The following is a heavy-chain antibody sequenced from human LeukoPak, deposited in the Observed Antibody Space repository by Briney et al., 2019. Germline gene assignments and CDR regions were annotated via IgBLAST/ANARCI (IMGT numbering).Heavy chain of an antibody. J-gene: IGHJ4*02. V-gene: IGHV1-18*01. D-gene: IGHD2-8*02. CDR3: ARESTGGSLEIDY. CDR2: ISAYNGDT. CDR1: GYTFNTYG. Sequence: ASVKVSCKASGYTFNTYGIIWVRQAPGQGLEWMGWISAYNGDTTYAQKLQSRVTLTTDASTSTAYMELRSLRSDDTAVYYCARESTGGSLEIDYWGQGTLVTVSS.